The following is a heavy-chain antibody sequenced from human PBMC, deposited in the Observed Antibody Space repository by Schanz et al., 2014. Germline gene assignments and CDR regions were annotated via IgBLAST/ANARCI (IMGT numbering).Heavy chain of an antibody. CDR3: ARVKITNDDYSSPDAFDM. Sequence: QLMQSGSEVRKPGASVKVSCKASGYIFGSHGMTWMRHAPGQGPELMGWINGHTGNAQYAQKFQVRGNMTRDTEVATVHWELTRRRTDDAATDDWARVKITNDDYSSPDAFDMWGQGTRVAVSS. V-gene: IGHV1-18*01. D-gene: IGHD6-19*01. J-gene: IGHJ3*02. CDR2: INGHTGNA. CDR1: GYIFGSHG.